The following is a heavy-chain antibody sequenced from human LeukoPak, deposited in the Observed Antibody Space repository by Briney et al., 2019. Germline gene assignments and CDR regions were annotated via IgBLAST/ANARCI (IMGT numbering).Heavy chain of an antibody. D-gene: IGHD1-26*01. CDR2: ISAYNGNT. Sequence: EASVKVSCKASGYTFTSYGISWVRQAPGQGLEWMGWISAYNGNTNYAQKLQGRVTMTTDTSTSTAYMELRSLRSDDTAVYYCARDSIQLQTGIVGATEDAFDIWGQGTMDTVSS. CDR1: GYTFTSYG. CDR3: ARDSIQLQTGIVGATEDAFDI. J-gene: IGHJ3*02. V-gene: IGHV1-18*01.